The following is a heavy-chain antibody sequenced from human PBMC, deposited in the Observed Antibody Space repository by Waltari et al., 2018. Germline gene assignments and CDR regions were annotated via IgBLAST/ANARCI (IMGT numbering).Heavy chain of an antibody. CDR1: GFTFSSYG. CDR2: IRYDGSNK. D-gene: IGHD3-10*01. Sequence: QVQLVESVGGVVQPGGSLRLSCAASGFTFSSYGMHWVRQAPGKGLEWVAFIRYDGSNKYYADSVKGRFTISRDNSKNTLYLQMNSLRAEDTAVYYCAKLMVQGVTLDYWGQGTLVTVSS. V-gene: IGHV3-30*02. J-gene: IGHJ4*02. CDR3: AKLMVQGVTLDY.